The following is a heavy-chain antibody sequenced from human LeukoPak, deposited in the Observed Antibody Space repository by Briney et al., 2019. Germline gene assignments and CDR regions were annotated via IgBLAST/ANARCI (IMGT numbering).Heavy chain of an antibody. CDR1: GGSISSYY. V-gene: IGHV4-59*01. Sequence: PSETLSLTCIVSGGSISSYYWSWIRQPPEKGLEWIGYIHYSGSTKYNPSLKSRVTISVDTSKNQFSLKLSSVTAADTAVYYCARLVTSYYFDYWGQGALVTVSS. J-gene: IGHJ4*02. CDR3: ARLVTSYYFDY. CDR2: IHYSGST.